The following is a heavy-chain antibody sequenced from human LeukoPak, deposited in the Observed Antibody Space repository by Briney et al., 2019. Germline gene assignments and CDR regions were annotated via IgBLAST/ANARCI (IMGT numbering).Heavy chain of an antibody. CDR3: ATGYSYDNYSDY. D-gene: IGHD5-18*01. J-gene: IGHJ4*02. Sequence: PSETLSLTCTVSGGSISSYYWSWIRQPPGKGLEWIGYIYYSGSTNYNPSLKSRVTISVDTSKNQLSLKLSSVTAADTAVYYCATGYSYDNYSDYWGQGTLVTVSS. V-gene: IGHV4-59*01. CDR2: IYYSGST. CDR1: GGSISSYY.